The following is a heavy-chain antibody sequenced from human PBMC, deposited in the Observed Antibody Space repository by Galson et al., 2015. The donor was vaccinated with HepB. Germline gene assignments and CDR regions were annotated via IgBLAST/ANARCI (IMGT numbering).Heavy chain of an antibody. V-gene: IGHV5-10-1*04. CDR2: INPSDSHT. D-gene: IGHD1-1*01. J-gene: IGHJ6*02. CDR3: AMSAHHFHNGLDV. CDR1: GYGFTSYW. Sequence: QSGAEVKKPGESLRISCQGSGYGFTSYWITWVRQMPGRGLEWMGTINPSDSHTTYSPAFQGQVTMSVDKSMRTAHLHWRSLRASDTAIYYCAMSAHHFHNGLDVWGQGTTVIVSS.